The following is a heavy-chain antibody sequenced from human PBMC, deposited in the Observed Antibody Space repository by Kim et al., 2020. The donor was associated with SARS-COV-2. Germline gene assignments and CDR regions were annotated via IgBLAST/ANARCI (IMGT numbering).Heavy chain of an antibody. CDR3: ARSGVTVAPAIDY. J-gene: IGHJ4*02. D-gene: IGHD6-19*01. Sequence: YYNPSLKSRVTISVDTSRNQFSLKLNSMTAADTAVYYCARSGVTVAPAIDYWGQGTLITVPS. V-gene: IGHV4-39*01.